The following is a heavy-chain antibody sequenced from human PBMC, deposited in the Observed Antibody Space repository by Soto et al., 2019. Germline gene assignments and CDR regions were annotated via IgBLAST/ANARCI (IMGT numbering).Heavy chain of an antibody. D-gene: IGHD1-20*01. CDR1: GFTFNIYA. CDR2: TGATGRTT. V-gene: IGHV3-23*01. CDR3: ATVHNTSRSFDY. Sequence: PGGSLRPSCAASGFTFNIYAMTWVRQAPGKGLEWVSTTGATGRTTYYSDSVKGRFTVSRDNSKNTLDLQMSNLRAEDTAVYYCATVHNTSRSFDYWGQGTLVTVSS. J-gene: IGHJ4*02.